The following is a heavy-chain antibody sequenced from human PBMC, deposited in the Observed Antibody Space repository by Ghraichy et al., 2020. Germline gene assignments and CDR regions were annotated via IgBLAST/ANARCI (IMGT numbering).Heavy chain of an antibody. CDR1: GFSLSTSGVG. CDR3: AHIRLAAAGTGFDY. D-gene: IGHD6-13*01. Sequence: SGPTLVKPTQTLTLTCTFSGFSLSTSGVGVGWIRQPPGKALEWLALIYWDDDKRYSPSLKSRLTITKDTSKNQVVLTMTNMDPVDTATYYCAHIRLAAAGTGFDYWGQGTLVTVSS. CDR2: IYWDDDK. V-gene: IGHV2-5*02. J-gene: IGHJ4*02.